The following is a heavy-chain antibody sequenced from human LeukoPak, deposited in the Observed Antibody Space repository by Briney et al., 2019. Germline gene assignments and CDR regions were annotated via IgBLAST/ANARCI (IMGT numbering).Heavy chain of an antibody. V-gene: IGHV1-2*06. CDR3: AREIAAAGLDP. D-gene: IGHD6-13*01. J-gene: IGHJ5*02. CDR2: IKTNSGGT. CDR1: GYTFTVHY. Sequence: ASVKVSCKTSGYTFTVHYIHWLRQAPGHGLEWMGHIKTNSGGTNFAQKFQRRVTMTRDTSISTAYMELTRLTSDDTALYYCAREIAAAGLDPWGQGTLVTVSS.